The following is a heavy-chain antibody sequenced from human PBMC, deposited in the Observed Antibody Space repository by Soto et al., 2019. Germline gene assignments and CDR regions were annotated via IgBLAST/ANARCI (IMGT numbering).Heavy chain of an antibody. Sequence: EVQLLESGGGLVQPGGSLRLSCAASGFSFSSFALTWVRQAPGKGLEWVSAISGSGGHTYYADSVTGRFTISRDNSNNTLYLQMNSLRAEDTALYYSAKNNGWDGKSDAFDIWGQGTMVTVSS. J-gene: IGHJ3*02. V-gene: IGHV3-23*01. CDR1: GFSFSSFA. D-gene: IGHD6-19*01. CDR2: ISGSGGHT. CDR3: AKNNGWDGKSDAFDI.